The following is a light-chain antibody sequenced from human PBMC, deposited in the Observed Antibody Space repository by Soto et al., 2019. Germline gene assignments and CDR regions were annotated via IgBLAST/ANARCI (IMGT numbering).Light chain of an antibody. CDR3: QQYTGPPTT. CDR1: KTVSSNY. V-gene: IGKV3-20*01. Sequence: PGEIATLSCSASKTVSSNYLAWCQQRPGQAPRLLIYGASTRAAGIPDRFSGSGYGTDFTLTITRLETEDSAVYFCQQYTGPPTTFGQGTRLEIK. J-gene: IGKJ5*01. CDR2: GAS.